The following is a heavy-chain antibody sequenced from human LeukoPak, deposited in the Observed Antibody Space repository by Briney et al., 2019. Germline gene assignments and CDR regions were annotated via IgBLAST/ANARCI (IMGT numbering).Heavy chain of an antibody. Sequence: PGGSLRLSCAASGFTFGSYSMSWVRQAPGKGLEWVAVISYDGSNKYYADSVKGRFTISRDNSKNTLYLQMNSLRAEDTAVYYCARPPGDYYDSSGPNFDYWGQGTLVTVSS. CDR2: ISYDGSNK. J-gene: IGHJ4*02. V-gene: IGHV3-30*04. CDR1: GFTFGSYS. CDR3: ARPPGDYYDSSGPNFDY. D-gene: IGHD3-22*01.